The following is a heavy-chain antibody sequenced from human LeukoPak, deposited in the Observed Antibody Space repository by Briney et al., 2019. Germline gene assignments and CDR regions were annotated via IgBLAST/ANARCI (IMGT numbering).Heavy chain of an antibody. CDR3: ARGRNYYDSSGYYYEGDAFDI. V-gene: IGHV1-2*02. J-gene: IGHJ3*02. Sequence: ASVKVSCKASGYTFTGYYMHWVRQAPGQGPEWMGWINPNSGGTNYAQKFRGRVTMTRDTSTSTVYMELSSLRSEDTAVYYCARGRNYYDSSGYYYEGDAFDIWGQGTMVTVSS. D-gene: IGHD3-22*01. CDR1: GYTFTGYY. CDR2: INPNSGGT.